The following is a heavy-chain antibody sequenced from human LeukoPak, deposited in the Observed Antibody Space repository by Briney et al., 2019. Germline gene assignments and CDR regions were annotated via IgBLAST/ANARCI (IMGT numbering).Heavy chain of an antibody. D-gene: IGHD3-10*01. V-gene: IGHV3-21*06. CDR2: ISSRSDYI. Sequence: GGSLRLSCAASGFTFSTYDMNWVRQAPGKGLEWLSAISSRSDYIYYADSVKGRFTVSRDNAENSLYPQMSSLRAEDTAVYYCAREIYGSGTHPFDYWGQGTLVTVSS. CDR1: GFTFSTYD. J-gene: IGHJ4*02. CDR3: AREIYGSGTHPFDY.